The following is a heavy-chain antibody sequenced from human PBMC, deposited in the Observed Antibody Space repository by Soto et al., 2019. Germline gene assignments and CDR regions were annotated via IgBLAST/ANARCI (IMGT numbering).Heavy chain of an antibody. D-gene: IGHD3-16*01. Sequence: EVQLVESGGGLVQPGGSLRLSCAASGFTFSSNWVSWVRQAPGKGLEWVANIKQDGSEKYYVDSVKGQFTISRDNAKNSLYLQMNSLRAEDTAVYYCATVGAQGDAFDIWGQGTMVTVSS. J-gene: IGHJ3*02. CDR3: ATVGAQGDAFDI. V-gene: IGHV3-7*03. CDR1: GFTFSSNW. CDR2: IKQDGSEK.